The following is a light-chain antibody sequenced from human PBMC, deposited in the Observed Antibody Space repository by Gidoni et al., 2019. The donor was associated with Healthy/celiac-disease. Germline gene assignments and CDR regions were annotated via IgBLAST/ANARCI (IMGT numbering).Light chain of an antibody. CDR1: QSVLYSSNNKNY. V-gene: IGKV4-1*01. Sequence: DIVMTQSPDSLAVSLGERATINCKSSQSVLYSSNNKNYLAWYQQKPGQPPKLLIYWASTRASGVPDRFSGSGSGTDFTLTISSLQAEDVAVYYCQQYYSTPPVTFGGXTKVEIK. CDR3: QQYYSTPPVT. J-gene: IGKJ4*01. CDR2: WAS.